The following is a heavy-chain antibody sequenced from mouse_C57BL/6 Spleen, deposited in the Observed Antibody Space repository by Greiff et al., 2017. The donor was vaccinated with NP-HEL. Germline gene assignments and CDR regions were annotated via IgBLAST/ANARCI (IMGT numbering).Heavy chain of an antibody. D-gene: IGHD1-1*01. V-gene: IGHV1-39*01. CDR3: ARGAPSTVVATGDAMDY. Sequence: EVQLQQSGPELVKPGASVKISCKASGYSFTDYNMNWVKQSNGKSLEWIGVITPNYGTTSYNQKFKGKATLTVDQSSSTAYMQLNSLTSEDSAVYYCARGAPSTVVATGDAMDYWGQGTSVTVSS. CDR1: GYSFTDYN. CDR2: ITPNYGTT. J-gene: IGHJ4*01.